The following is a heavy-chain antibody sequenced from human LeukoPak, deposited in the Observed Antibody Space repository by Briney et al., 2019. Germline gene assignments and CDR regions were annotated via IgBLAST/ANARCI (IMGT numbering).Heavy chain of an antibody. Sequence: GASVKVSCKASGYTFTNYGISWVRQAPGQGLEWMGWISALNGNPNYAQNLQGRVTMTTDTSTSTAYMELRSLRSDDTAIYYCTRVDTSAYYYPPDYWGQATLVTVSS. CDR2: ISALNGNP. CDR3: TRVDTSAYYYPPDY. J-gene: IGHJ4*02. CDR1: GYTFTNYG. D-gene: IGHD3-22*01. V-gene: IGHV1-18*01.